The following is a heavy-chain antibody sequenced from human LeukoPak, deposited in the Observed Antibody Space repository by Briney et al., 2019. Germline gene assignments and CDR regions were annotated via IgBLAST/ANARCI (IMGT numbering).Heavy chain of an antibody. V-gene: IGHV1-24*01. CDR1: GYTLTELS. D-gene: IGHD3-10*01. CDR3: ATPSFEGGSGSYYRY. Sequence: ASVKVCCKVSGYTLTELSMHWVRKAPGKGLERMGGFDPEDGETIYAQKFQGRVTMTEDTSTDTAYMELSSLRSEDTAVYYCATPSFEGGSGSYYRYWGQGTLVTVSS. CDR2: FDPEDGET. J-gene: IGHJ4*02.